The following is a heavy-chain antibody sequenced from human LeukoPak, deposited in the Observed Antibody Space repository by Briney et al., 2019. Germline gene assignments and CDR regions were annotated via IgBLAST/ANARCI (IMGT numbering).Heavy chain of an antibody. CDR3: ARWPHVGYSGYDYPLDY. CDR1: GGTFSSYA. CDR2: INAGNGNT. J-gene: IGHJ4*02. V-gene: IGHV1-3*01. D-gene: IGHD5-12*01. Sequence: ASVKVSCKASGGTFSSYAISWVRQAPGQRLEWMGWINAGNGNTKYSQKFQGRVTITRDTSASTAYMELSSLRSEDTAVYYCARWPHVGYSGYDYPLDYWGQGTLVTVSS.